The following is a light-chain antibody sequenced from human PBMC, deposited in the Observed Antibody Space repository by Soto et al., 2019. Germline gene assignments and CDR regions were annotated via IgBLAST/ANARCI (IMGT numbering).Light chain of an antibody. Sequence: QSALTQPASVSGSPGQSITISCTGTSGDIGSYNRVSWYQQHPGKAPKLIIYEVTDRPSGVSNHFSGSKSGNTASLTISGLQAEDESEYYCSSYTNISTRACVFGTGTKLTVL. CDR3: SSYTNISTRACV. V-gene: IGLV2-14*01. CDR1: SGDIGSYNR. CDR2: EVT. J-gene: IGLJ1*01.